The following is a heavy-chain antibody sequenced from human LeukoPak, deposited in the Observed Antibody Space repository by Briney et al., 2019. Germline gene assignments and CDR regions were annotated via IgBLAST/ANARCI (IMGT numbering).Heavy chain of an antibody. D-gene: IGHD5-18*01. CDR1: GFTFSSYG. CDR2: IRYDGNSK. CDR3: AKGGGYSYENYYYYMDV. Sequence: QAGGSLRLSCAASGFTFSSYGMHWVRQAPDKGLEWVAFIRYDGNSKDYADSVKGRFTISRDNSKNTLYLQMNSLRGEDTALYYCAKGGGYSYENYYYYMDVWCKGTTVTVSS. J-gene: IGHJ6*03. V-gene: IGHV3-30*02.